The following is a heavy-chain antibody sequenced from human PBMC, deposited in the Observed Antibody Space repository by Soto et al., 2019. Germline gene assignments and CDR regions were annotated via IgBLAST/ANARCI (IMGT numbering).Heavy chain of an antibody. CDR3: ARARYDILTGYSHFDY. CDR1: GFTVSSNY. Sequence: SLILSCAASGFTVSSNYMSWVRQAPGKGLEWVSVIYSGGSTYYADSVKGRFTISRDNSKNTLYLQMNSLRAEDTAVYYCARARYDILTGYSHFDYWGQGTLVTVSS. D-gene: IGHD3-9*01. J-gene: IGHJ4*02. V-gene: IGHV3-53*01. CDR2: IYSGGST.